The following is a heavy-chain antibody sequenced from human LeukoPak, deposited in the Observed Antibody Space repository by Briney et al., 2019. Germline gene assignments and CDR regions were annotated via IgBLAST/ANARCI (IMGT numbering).Heavy chain of an antibody. CDR1: GFTFSSYA. CDR3: AREEQWLAPFDY. D-gene: IGHD6-19*01. Sequence: PGGSLRLSCAASGFTFSSYAMHWVRQAPGKGLEWVAVISYDGSNKYYADSVKGRFTISRDNSKNTLYLQMNSLRAEDAAVYYCAREEQWLAPFDYWGQGTLVTVSS. V-gene: IGHV3-30-3*01. J-gene: IGHJ4*02. CDR2: ISYDGSNK.